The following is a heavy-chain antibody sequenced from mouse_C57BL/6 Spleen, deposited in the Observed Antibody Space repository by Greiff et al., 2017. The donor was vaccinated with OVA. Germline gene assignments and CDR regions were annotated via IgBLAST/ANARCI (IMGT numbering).Heavy chain of an antibody. Sequence: EVQLVESGGGLVKPGGSLKLSCAASGFTFSSYTMSWVRQTPEKRLEWVATISGGGGNTYYPDSVKGRFTISRDNAKNTLYLQMSSLRSEDTALYYCARHRYYDFFYAMDYWGQGTSVTVSS. V-gene: IGHV5-9*01. D-gene: IGHD2-4*01. CDR2: ISGGGGNT. J-gene: IGHJ4*01. CDR1: GFTFSSYT. CDR3: ARHRYYDFFYAMDY.